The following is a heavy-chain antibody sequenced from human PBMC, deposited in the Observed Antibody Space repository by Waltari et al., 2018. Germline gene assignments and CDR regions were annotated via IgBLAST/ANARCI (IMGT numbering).Heavy chain of an antibody. CDR3: ATAGELSFYGY. Sequence: SGKGAGYTLTELSMHWVRQAPGKGLEWMGGFDPEDGETIYAQKFQGRVTMTEDTSTDTAYMELSSLRSEDTAVYYCATAGELSFYGYWGQGTLVTVSS. CDR2: FDPEDGET. D-gene: IGHD3-16*02. V-gene: IGHV1-24*01. CDR1: GYTLTELS. J-gene: IGHJ4*02.